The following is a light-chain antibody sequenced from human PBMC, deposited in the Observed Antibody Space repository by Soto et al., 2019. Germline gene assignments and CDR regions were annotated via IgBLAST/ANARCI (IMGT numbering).Light chain of an antibody. V-gene: IGLV1-51*01. CDR3: GSWDSSLSAYV. J-gene: IGLJ1*01. Sequence: QSVLTQPPSVSAAPGQKVTIACSGSSSNIGGNSVSWYQQLPATAPQLLIYDDNTRPSGIPDRFSGSKSGTSATLGITGFQTGDEADYYCGSWDSSLSAYVFGTGTKVTVL. CDR2: DDN. CDR1: SSNIGGNS.